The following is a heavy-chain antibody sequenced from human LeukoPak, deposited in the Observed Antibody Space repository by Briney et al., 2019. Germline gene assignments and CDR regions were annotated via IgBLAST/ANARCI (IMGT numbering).Heavy chain of an antibody. D-gene: IGHD2-2*01. V-gene: IGHV1-8*01. CDR2: MNPNSGNT. CDR1: GYTFTSYD. Sequence: ASVKVSCKASGYTFTSYDINWVRQATGQELEWMGWMNPNSGNTSYAQKLQGRVTMTTDTSTSTAYMELRSLRSDDTAVYYCARAHCSSTSCYYVDVWGKGTTVTVSS. CDR3: ARAHCSSTSCYYVDV. J-gene: IGHJ6*03.